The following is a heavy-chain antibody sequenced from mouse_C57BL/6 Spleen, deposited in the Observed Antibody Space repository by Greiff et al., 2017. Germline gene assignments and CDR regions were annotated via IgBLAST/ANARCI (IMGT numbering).Heavy chain of an antibody. CDR2: IWSGGST. V-gene: IGHV2-2*01. CDR1: GFSLTSYG. CDR3: ARNPYGSSYYAMDY. D-gene: IGHD1-1*01. J-gene: IGHJ4*01. Sequence: QVQLQQPGPGLVQPSQSLSITCTVSGFSLTSYGVHWVRQSPGKGLEWLGVIWSGGSTDYNAAFISRLSISKDNSKSQVFFKMNSLQADDTAIYYCARNPYGSSYYAMDYWGQGTSVTVSS.